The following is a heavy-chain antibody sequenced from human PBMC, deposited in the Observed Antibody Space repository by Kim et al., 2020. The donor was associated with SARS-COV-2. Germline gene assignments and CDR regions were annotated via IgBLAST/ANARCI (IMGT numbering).Heavy chain of an antibody. CDR1: GGSISSYY. V-gene: IGHV4-59*13. CDR3: ARDRYGDYGYYYYGMDV. Sequence: SETLSLTCTVSGGSISSYYWSWIRQPPEKGLEWIGYIYYSGSTNYNPSLKSRVTISVDTSKNQFSLKLSSVTAADTAVYYCARDRYGDYGYYYYGMDVWGQGTTVTVSS. D-gene: IGHD4-17*01. CDR2: IYYSGST. J-gene: IGHJ6*02.